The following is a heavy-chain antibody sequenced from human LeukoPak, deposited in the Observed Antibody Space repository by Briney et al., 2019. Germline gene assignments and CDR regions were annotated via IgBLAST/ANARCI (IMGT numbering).Heavy chain of an antibody. D-gene: IGHD5-18*01. J-gene: IGHJ4*02. CDR2: IIPIFGTA. Sequence: AASVKVSCKASGGTFSSYAISWVRQAPGQGLEWMGGIIPIFGTANYAQKFQGRVTITTDESTSTAYMELSSLRSEDTAVYYCARVLDSYGYDYWGQGTLVTVSS. CDR1: GGTFSSYA. CDR3: ARVLDSYGYDY. V-gene: IGHV1-69*05.